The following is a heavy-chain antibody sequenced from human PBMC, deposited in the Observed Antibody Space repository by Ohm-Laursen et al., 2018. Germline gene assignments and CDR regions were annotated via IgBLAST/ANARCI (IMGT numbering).Heavy chain of an antibody. Sequence: GTLSLTCAVYGASFSDSYWSWIRQPAGKGLEWIGRIYTSGSTNYNPSLESRVTISADTSKNQFSLRLTSVTAADTAVYYCARQDSGDYYFDYWGQGTLVTASS. D-gene: IGHD4-17*01. CDR3: ARQDSGDYYFDY. V-gene: IGHV4-59*10. CDR2: IYTSGST. J-gene: IGHJ4*02. CDR1: GASFSDSY.